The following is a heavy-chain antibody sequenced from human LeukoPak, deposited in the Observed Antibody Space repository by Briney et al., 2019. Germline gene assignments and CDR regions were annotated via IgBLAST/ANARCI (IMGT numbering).Heavy chain of an antibody. Sequence: PGGSLRLSCAASGFTFSSYEMNWVRQAPGKGLEWVSYISSSGSTIYYADSVKGRFTISRDNAKNSLYLQMNSLRAEDTAVYYCARDLGFIAAAGEFDYWGQGTLVTVSS. CDR1: GFTFSSYE. V-gene: IGHV3-48*03. CDR3: ARDLGFIAAAGEFDY. CDR2: ISSSGSTI. J-gene: IGHJ4*02. D-gene: IGHD6-13*01.